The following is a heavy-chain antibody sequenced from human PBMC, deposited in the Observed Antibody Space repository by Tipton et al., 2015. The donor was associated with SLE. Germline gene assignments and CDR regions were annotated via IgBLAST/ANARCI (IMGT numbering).Heavy chain of an antibody. Sequence: TLSLTCSVSRGSISGSSYYWGWIRQPPNKGLEWIGSMYSSGSTYYNPSLKSRVTISVDTSNSQFSLRVTSVTAADTAVYYCTREVSTTQADYWGQGTLVTVSS. CDR3: TREVSTTQADY. J-gene: IGHJ4*02. CDR2: MYSSGST. CDR1: RGSISGSSYY. D-gene: IGHD2-15*01. V-gene: IGHV4-39*07.